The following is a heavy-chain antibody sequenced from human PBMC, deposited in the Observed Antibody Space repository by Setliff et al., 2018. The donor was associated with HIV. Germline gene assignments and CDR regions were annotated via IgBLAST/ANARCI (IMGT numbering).Heavy chain of an antibody. J-gene: IGHJ4*02. Sequence: SETLSLTCAVSGDSLSNYYWSWIRQPPGKGLEWIGYVHSTGSTNYNPSLKSRVAISVDTSKNQFSLKLRSVTATDTAVYYCARWNFMTTVTFDYWGQGTLVTVSS. CDR2: VHSTGST. V-gene: IGHV4-4*09. CDR3: ARWNFMTTVTFDY. CDR1: GDSLSNYY. D-gene: IGHD4-4*01.